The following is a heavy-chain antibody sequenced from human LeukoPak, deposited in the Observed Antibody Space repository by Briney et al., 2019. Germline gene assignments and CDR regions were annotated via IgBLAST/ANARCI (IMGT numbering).Heavy chain of an antibody. CDR3: ASGAAAGTNDY. Sequence: SETLSLTCTVSGGSVSSGSYYWSWIRQPPGKGLAWIGYIYYSGSTNYNPSLKSRVTISVDTSKNQFSLKLSSVTAADTAVYYCASGAAAGTNDYWGQGTLVTVSS. V-gene: IGHV4-61*01. CDR2: IYYSGST. D-gene: IGHD6-13*01. J-gene: IGHJ4*02. CDR1: GGSVSSGSYY.